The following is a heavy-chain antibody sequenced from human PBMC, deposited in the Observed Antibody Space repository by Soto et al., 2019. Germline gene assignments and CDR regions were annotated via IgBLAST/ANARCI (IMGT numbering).Heavy chain of an antibody. J-gene: IGHJ4*02. V-gene: IGHV2-5*02. CDR2: IYWDEDK. D-gene: IGHD3-3*01. CDR3: AHRVLRTVFGLVTTTAIYFDF. Sequence: QITLNESGPTVVRPTETLTLTCRFSGFSLTTSGVGVGWIRQSPGKAPEWLALIYWDEDKRYSASLKSRLTITNDTSKNQVVLTVSDLDPTDTATYYCAHRVLRTVFGLVTTTAIYFDFWGQGTPVAVSS. CDR1: GFSLTTSGVG.